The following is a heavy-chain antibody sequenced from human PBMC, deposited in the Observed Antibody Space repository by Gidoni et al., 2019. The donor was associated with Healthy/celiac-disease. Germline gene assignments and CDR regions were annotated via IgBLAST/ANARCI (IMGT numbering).Heavy chain of an antibody. CDR1: GFTFSSSA. D-gene: IGHD2-21*01. J-gene: IGHJ3*02. CDR3: ARACGGDCYTVDGDAFDI. CDR2: ISYDGSNK. Sequence: QVQRVQYGGGVVQPGRSLSLSCAASGFTFSSSALHWVRQAPGKGLEWVAVISYDGSNKYYADSVKGRFTISRDNYKNTLYLKMNSLRDEDTAVYYWARACGGDCYTVDGDAFDIWGKGTMVTVSS. V-gene: IGHV3-30-3*01.